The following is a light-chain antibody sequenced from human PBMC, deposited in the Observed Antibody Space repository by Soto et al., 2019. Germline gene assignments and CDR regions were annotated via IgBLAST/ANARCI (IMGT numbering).Light chain of an antibody. V-gene: IGLV2-23*02. CDR3: CSYAGTTTSVV. Sequence: QSALTQPASVSGSPGQSITISCTGTSSDVGGYNLVSWYQQHPGKAPKLIIYEVSRRPPGVSNRFSGSKSGNTASLTISGLQAEDEGDYYCCSYAGTTTSVVFGGGTKLTVL. CDR1: SSDVGGYNL. J-gene: IGLJ3*02. CDR2: EVS.